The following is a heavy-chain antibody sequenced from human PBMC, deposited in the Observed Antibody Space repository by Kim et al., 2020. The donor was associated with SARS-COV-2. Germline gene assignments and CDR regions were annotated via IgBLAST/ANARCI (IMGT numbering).Heavy chain of an antibody. D-gene: IGHD6-19*01. V-gene: IGHV3-30*18. J-gene: IGHJ6*02. CDR1: GFTFSGYG. CDR3: AKYSSGDGMDV. Sequence: GGSPRLSCAASGFTFSGYGMHWVRQAPGKGLEWVAVISYDGSNKNFGDSVKGRFTISRDNSKNTLYLQMNSLRPEDTAVYYCAKYSSGDGMDVWGQGTTVTVSS. CDR2: ISYDGSNK.